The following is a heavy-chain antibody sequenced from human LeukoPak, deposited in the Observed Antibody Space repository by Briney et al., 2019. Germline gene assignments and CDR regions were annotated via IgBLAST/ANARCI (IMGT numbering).Heavy chain of an antibody. CDR1: GFSFSDYY. J-gene: IGHJ4*02. V-gene: IGHV3-11*04. CDR2: ISSSGDTM. D-gene: IGHD1-7*01. CDR3: ARVMGNYASDY. Sequence: NTGGSLRLSCAASGFSFSDYYMSWIRQAPGKGLEWVSYISSSGDTMSYADSVKGRFTISRDNAKNSLYLQMSSLRAEDAAIYYCARVMGNYASDYWGQGALVTVSS.